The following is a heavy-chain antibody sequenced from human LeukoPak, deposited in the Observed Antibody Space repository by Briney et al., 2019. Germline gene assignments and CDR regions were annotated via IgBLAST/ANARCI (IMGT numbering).Heavy chain of an antibody. CDR1: GFTFSSYV. Sequence: GGSLRLSCAASGFTFSSYVMSWVRQAPGKGLEWVSGISGSGGNTYYADSVKGRFTISRDNSKDTLYLQMNSLRAEDAAVYYCANEYSKGDIWGQGTMVTVS. CDR3: ANEYSKGDI. J-gene: IGHJ3*02. D-gene: IGHD4-11*01. V-gene: IGHV3-23*01. CDR2: ISGSGGNT.